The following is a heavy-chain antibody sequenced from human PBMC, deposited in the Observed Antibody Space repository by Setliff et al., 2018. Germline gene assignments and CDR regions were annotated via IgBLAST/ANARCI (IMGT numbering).Heavy chain of an antibody. Sequence: GESLKISCKGSGYNFASYWIAWVRQMPGKGLEWMGIIYPDDSDTRYSPSLQGQVTISADKSISTAYLQWSSLKASDTAMYYCARQIGSSLSHFYYYMDVWGKGTTVTVSS. CDR2: IYPDDSDT. CDR3: ARQIGSSLSHFYYYMDV. J-gene: IGHJ6*03. V-gene: IGHV5-51*01. CDR1: GYNFASYW. D-gene: IGHD6-19*01.